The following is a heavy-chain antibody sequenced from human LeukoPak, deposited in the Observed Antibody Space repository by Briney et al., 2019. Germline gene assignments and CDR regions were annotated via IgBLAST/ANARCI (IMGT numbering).Heavy chain of an antibody. Sequence: SETLSLTCTVSGGSISSSSYYWGWIRQPPGKGLEWIGSIYYSGSTYYNPSLKSRVTISVDTSKNQFSLKLSSVTAADTAVYYCARSPYSSSWYGRPFDYWGQGTLVTVSS. J-gene: IGHJ4*02. CDR2: IYYSGST. CDR1: GGSISSSSYY. D-gene: IGHD6-13*01. V-gene: IGHV4-39*07. CDR3: ARSPYSSSWYGRPFDY.